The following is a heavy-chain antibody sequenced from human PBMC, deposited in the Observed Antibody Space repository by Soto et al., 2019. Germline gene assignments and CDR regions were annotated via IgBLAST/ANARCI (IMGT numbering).Heavy chain of an antibody. CDR3: ARQGDFWSGYYIYYYYYYMDV. Sequence: PSETLSLTCAVYGGSFSGYYWSWIRQPPGKGLEWIGEINHSGSTNYNPSLKSRVTISVDTSKNQFSLKLSSVTAADTAVYYCARQGDFWSGYYIYYYYYYMDVWGKGTTVTAP. CDR1: GGSFSGYY. CDR2: INHSGST. D-gene: IGHD3-3*01. V-gene: IGHV4-34*01. J-gene: IGHJ6*03.